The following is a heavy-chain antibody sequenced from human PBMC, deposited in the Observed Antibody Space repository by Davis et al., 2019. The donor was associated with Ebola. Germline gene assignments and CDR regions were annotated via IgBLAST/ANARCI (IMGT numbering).Heavy chain of an antibody. D-gene: IGHD2-2*01. CDR3: ARDRVSSTSSTWFDP. CDR2: IYYSGST. V-gene: IGHV4-31*03. CDR1: GGSISSGGYY. Sequence: PSETLSLTCTVSGGSISSGGYYWSWIRQHPGKGLEWIGYIYYSGSTYYNPSLKSRVTISVDTSKNQFSLKLSSVTAADTAVYYCARDRVSSTSSTWFDPWGQGTLVTVSS. J-gene: IGHJ5*02.